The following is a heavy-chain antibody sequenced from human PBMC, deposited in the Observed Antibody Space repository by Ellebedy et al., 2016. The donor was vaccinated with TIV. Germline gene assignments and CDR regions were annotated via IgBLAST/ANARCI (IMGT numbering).Heavy chain of an antibody. J-gene: IGHJ6*02. CDR3: AKDRSVDIVATGPYYYYGMDV. V-gene: IGHV3-7*01. D-gene: IGHD5-12*01. CDR2: IKQDGSEK. Sequence: GGSLRLSXAASGFTFSSYWMSWVRQAPGKGLEWVANIKQDGSEKYYVDSVKSRFTISRDNAKNSLYLQMNSLRAEDTAVYYCAKDRSVDIVATGPYYYYGMDVWGQGTTVTVSS. CDR1: GFTFSSYW.